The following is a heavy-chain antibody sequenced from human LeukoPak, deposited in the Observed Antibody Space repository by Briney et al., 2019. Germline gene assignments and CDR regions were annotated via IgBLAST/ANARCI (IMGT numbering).Heavy chain of an antibody. V-gene: IGHV3-7*05. CDR1: RFTLSNYW. Sequence: GGSLRLSCAASRFTLSNYWMNWVRHAPGKWLEWVGNMKQEGREKIYVDSVKDRFTISRDNAKNSLYLQMNSLRAEDTALYYCVREGGDRYDVWSGYPTYNWFDPWGQGTLVTVSS. CDR3: VREGGDRYDVWSGYPTYNWFDP. D-gene: IGHD3-3*01. CDR2: MKQEGREK. J-gene: IGHJ5*02.